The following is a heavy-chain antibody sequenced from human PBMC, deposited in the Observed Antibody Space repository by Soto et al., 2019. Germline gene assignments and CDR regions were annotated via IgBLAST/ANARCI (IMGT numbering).Heavy chain of an antibody. D-gene: IGHD5-18*01. V-gene: IGHV1-69*01. J-gene: IGHJ6*02. Sequence: QVPLVQSGAEVKKPGSSVKVSCKASGGTFSSYAISWVRQAPGQGLEWMGGIIPIFGTANYAQKFQGRVTITADESTSTAYMELSSLRSEDTAVYYCARVQRGYSYGYGDYYYYGMDVWGQGTTVTVSS. CDR2: IIPIFGTA. CDR3: ARVQRGYSYGYGDYYYYGMDV. CDR1: GGTFSSYA.